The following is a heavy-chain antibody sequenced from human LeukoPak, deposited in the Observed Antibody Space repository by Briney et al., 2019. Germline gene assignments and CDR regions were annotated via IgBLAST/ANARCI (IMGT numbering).Heavy chain of an antibody. V-gene: IGHV3-74*01. CDR1: GFTFISNW. CDR3: ARTVTDAFDI. J-gene: IGHJ3*02. CDR2: INSDGSST. Sequence: GGSLGLSCAASGFTFISNWMHWVRQAPGKGLVWVSRINSDGSSTSYADSVKGRFTISRDNAKNTLYLQMNSLRAEDTAVYYCARTVTDAFDIWGQGTKVTVSS. D-gene: IGHD3/OR15-3a*01.